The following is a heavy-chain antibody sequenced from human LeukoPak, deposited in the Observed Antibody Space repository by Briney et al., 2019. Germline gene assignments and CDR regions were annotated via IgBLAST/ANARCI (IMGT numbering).Heavy chain of an antibody. CDR2: INPSGGST. Sequence: GASVKVSCKASGYTFTSYYMHWVRQAPGQGLEWMGIINPSGGSTSYAQKFQGRVTMTRDMSTSTVYMELSSLRSEDTAVYYCARWTGEAFHDVSWWFDPWGQGTLVTVSS. D-gene: IGHD3-16*01. J-gene: IGHJ5*02. CDR3: ARWTGEAFHDVSWWFDP. CDR1: GYTFTSYY. V-gene: IGHV1-46*01.